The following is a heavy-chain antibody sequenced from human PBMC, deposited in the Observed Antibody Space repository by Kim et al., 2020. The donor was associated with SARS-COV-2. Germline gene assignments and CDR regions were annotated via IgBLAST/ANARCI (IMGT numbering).Heavy chain of an antibody. CDR2: MNPNSGNT. V-gene: IGHV1-8*01. CDR3: ARAYDSSGYFSHPNYYYGMDV. D-gene: IGHD3-22*01. CDR1: GYTFTSYD. J-gene: IGHJ6*02. Sequence: ASVKVSCKASGYTFTSYDINWVRQATGQGLEWMGWMNPNSGNTGYAQKFQGRVTMTRNTSISTAYMELSSLRSEDTAVYYCARAYDSSGYFSHPNYYYGMDVWGQGTTVTVSS.